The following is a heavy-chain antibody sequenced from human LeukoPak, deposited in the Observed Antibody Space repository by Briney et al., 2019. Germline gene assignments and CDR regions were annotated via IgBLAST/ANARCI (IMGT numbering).Heavy chain of an antibody. CDR3: ARFGITVVRGGKYYFDY. CDR2: MYYSGNN. V-gene: IGHV4-59*08. J-gene: IGHJ4*02. D-gene: IGHD3-10*01. Sequence: SETLSLTCSVSGGSISSHYWSWIRQPPGKGLEWIAHMYYSGNNKYNPSLKSRVNISVETCKKQCSLMLSSVTAADTAVYYCARFGITVVRGGKYYFDYWGQGTLVTVSS. CDR1: GGSISSHY.